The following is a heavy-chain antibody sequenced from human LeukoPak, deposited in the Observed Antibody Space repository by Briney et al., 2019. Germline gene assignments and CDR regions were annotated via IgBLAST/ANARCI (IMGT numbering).Heavy chain of an antibody. Sequence: PGGSLRLACSVSGFIFSSHAMNWGRQAPGKGLELVSVIIGGGGRTYYADSVKGRFTISRHNSKNTLYLQMNSLRAEDTAVYYCARRYPYGSGVYDMDVWGQGTSVTVSS. CDR3: ARRYPYGSGVYDMDV. CDR2: IIGGGGRT. J-gene: IGHJ6*02. CDR1: GFIFSSHA. D-gene: IGHD3-10*01. V-gene: IGHV3-23*01.